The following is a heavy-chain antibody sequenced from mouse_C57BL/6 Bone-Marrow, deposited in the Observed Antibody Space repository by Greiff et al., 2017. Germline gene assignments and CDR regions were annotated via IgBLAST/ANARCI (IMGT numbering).Heavy chain of an antibody. CDR3: ARSSYCGSSYKNFGC. D-gene: IGHD1-1*01. V-gene: IGHV1-50*01. CDR2: IDPSDSYT. CDR1: GYTFTSYW. J-gene: IGHJ2*01. Sequence: VQLQQPGAELVKPGASVKLSCKASGYTFTSYWMQWVKQRPGQGLEWIGEIDPSDSYTNYNQKFKGKATLTVDTSSSTAYMQLSRLPSEDSAVYYCARSSYCGSSYKNFGCWGQGTTLPVSS.